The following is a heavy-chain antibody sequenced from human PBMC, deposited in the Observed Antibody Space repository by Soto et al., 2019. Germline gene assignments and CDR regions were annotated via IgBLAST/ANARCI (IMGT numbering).Heavy chain of an antibody. D-gene: IGHD2-21*01. V-gene: IGHV1-69*01. J-gene: IGHJ2*01. CDR3: ARVGPPSPSVIWFFDL. Sequence: QGQLVQSGAEVKKPGSSVKVSCKASGGSFRTYAINWVRQAPGQGLEWMGGIIPMLAAPTYAQKFLGRLTITADESTTTVYMELGSLTSEYTAVYYCARVGPPSPSVIWFFDLWGRATLVTVSS. CDR1: GGSFRTYA. CDR2: IIPMLAAP.